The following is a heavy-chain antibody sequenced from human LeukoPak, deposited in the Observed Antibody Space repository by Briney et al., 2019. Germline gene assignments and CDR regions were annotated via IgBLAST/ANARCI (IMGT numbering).Heavy chain of an antibody. Sequence: GGSLRLSCAASGFTFSSYGMHWVRQAPGKGLEWVAFIRYDGSNKYYADSVKGRFTISRDNSKNTLYLQMNSLRAEDTAVYYCARDPGYYYDSGYWGQGTLVTVSS. CDR2: IRYDGSNK. CDR3: ARDPGYYYDSGY. CDR1: GFTFSSYG. V-gene: IGHV3-30*02. D-gene: IGHD3-22*01. J-gene: IGHJ4*02.